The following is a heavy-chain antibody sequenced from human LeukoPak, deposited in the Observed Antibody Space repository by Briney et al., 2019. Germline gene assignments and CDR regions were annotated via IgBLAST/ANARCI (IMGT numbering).Heavy chain of an antibody. CDR1: GGSISSGGYY. D-gene: IGHD6-19*01. J-gene: IGHJ4*02. CDR2: IYYSGST. V-gene: IGHV4-61*08. Sequence: SETLSLTCTVSGGSISSGGYYWSWIRQHPGKGLEWIGYIYYSGSTTYNPSLKSRVTISVDTSKNQFSLRLSSVTAADTAVYYCARHSSGWHTLGYWGQGTLVTVSS. CDR3: ARHSSGWHTLGY.